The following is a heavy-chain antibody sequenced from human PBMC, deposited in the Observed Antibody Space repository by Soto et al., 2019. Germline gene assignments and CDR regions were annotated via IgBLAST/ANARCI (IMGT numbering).Heavy chain of an antibody. CDR1: GGSVSSDNYY. D-gene: IGHD6-19*01. CDR3: ARDRGIAVSGTLDY. J-gene: IGHJ4*02. Sequence: QVQLQESGPGLVKPSETLSLTCTVSGGSVSSDNYYWSWIRQPPGKGLEWIGHIFYSGSTNYNPSLKSRVTISVDTSNNHFALKLSSVTAADTAVYYCARDRGIAVSGTLDYWGQGALVTVSS. CDR2: IFYSGST. V-gene: IGHV4-61*03.